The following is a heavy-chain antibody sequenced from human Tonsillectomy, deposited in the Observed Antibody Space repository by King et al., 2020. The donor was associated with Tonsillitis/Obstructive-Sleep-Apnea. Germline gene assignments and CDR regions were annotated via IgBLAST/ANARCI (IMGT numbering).Heavy chain of an antibody. J-gene: IGHJ4*02. V-gene: IGHV4-59*01. CDR1: GGSISGYY. D-gene: IGHD3-10*01. CDR2: VYYTGST. Sequence: QLQESGPGLVKPSETLSLTCTVSGGSISGYYWNWIRQPPGKGLEWIGYVYYTGSTNYKSSLKSRVTISVDTSKNQFSLKLSSVTAADTAVYYCARALAHGSGSYFEYYFDNWGQGTLIPVSS. CDR3: ARALAHGSGSYFEYYFDN.